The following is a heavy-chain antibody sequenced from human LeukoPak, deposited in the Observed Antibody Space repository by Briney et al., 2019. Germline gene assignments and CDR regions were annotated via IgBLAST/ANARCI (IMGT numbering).Heavy chain of an antibody. CDR3: ARGPPPLRYFDWLLSYGMDV. D-gene: IGHD3-9*01. V-gene: IGHV4-34*01. J-gene: IGHJ6*02. CDR2: INHSGST. Sequence: PSETLSLTCAVYGGSFSGYYWSWIRQPPGKGLEWIGEINHSGSTNYNPSLKSRVTISVDTSKNQFSLKLSSVTAADTAVYYCARGPPPLRYFDWLLSYGMDVWGQGTTVTVSS. CDR1: GGSFSGYY.